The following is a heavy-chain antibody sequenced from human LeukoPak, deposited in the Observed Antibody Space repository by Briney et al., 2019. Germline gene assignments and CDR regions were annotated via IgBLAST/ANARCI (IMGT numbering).Heavy chain of an antibody. CDR2: INPNSGGT. D-gene: IGHD3-22*01. V-gene: IGHV1-2*02. CDR3: ARTNYYDLRGFDY. J-gene: IGHJ4*02. CDR1: GYTFTGYN. Sequence: ASVKVSCKASGYTFTGYNVNWVRQAPGQGLEWMGWINPNSGGTNYAQKFQGRVTMTRDTSINTAYMELKRLRSDDTAVYYCARTNYYDLRGFDYWGQGTLVTVSS.